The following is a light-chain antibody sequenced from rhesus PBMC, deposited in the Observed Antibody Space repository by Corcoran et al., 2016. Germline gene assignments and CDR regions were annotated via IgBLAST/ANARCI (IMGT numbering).Light chain of an antibody. CDR1: ENVNNY. CDR2: KSS. CDR3: QHGYGTPYS. V-gene: IGKV1-74*01. J-gene: IGKJ2*01. Sequence: DIQMTQSPSSLSASVGDRVTITCRASENVNNYLNWYQQKPGKAPNLLLYKSSTWQSGVPSRFSGGGSGTDYTFTSSSLQPEDVATYYCQHGYGTPYSFGQGTKVEIK.